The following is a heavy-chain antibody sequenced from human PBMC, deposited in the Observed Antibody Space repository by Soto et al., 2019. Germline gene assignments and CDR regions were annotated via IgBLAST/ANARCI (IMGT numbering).Heavy chain of an antibody. J-gene: IGHJ6*02. CDR3: ARGRYVERYYCYGMDV. V-gene: IGHV1-46*03. CDR2: INPSGGST. D-gene: IGHD3-16*01. CDR1: GYTFTSYY. Sequence: QVQLVQSGAEVKKPGASVKVSCKASGYTFTSYYMHWVRQAPGQGLEWMGIINPSGGSTSYAQKFEGGGSMTRDTSTSRVYVELSSRGSEDTAVYYCARGRYVERYYCYGMDVWGQGTRVTVSS.